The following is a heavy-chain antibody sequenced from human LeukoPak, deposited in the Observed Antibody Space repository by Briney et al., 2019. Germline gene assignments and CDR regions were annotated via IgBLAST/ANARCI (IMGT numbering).Heavy chain of an antibody. J-gene: IGHJ4*02. V-gene: IGHV1-69*13. D-gene: IGHD5-24*01. CDR3: ARVLVEGDSYSTLDY. CDR2: IIPIFGTA. CDR1: GGTFISYA. Sequence: ASVKVSCKASGGTFISYAISWVRQAPGQGLEWMGGIIPIFGTANYAQKFQGRVTITADESTSTAYMELSSLRSEDTAVYYCARVLVEGDSYSTLDYWGQGTLVTVSS.